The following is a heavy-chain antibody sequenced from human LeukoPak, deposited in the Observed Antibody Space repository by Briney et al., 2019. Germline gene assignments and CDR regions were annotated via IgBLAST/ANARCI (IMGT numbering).Heavy chain of an antibody. V-gene: IGHV3-33*01. J-gene: IGHJ3*02. Sequence: GRSLRLSCAASGFTFSSYGMHRVRQAPGKGLEWVAVIWYDGSNKYYADSVKGRFTISRDNSKNTLYLQMNSLRAEDTAVYYCARDGRITGTSRYAFDIWGQGTMVTVSS. CDR3: ARDGRITGTSRYAFDI. CDR2: IWYDGSNK. D-gene: IGHD1-7*01. CDR1: GFTFSSYG.